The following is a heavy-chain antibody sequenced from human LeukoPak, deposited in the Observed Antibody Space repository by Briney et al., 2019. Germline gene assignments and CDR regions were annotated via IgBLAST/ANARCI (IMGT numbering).Heavy chain of an antibody. J-gene: IGHJ4*02. CDR3: ARAHLKTTPYQKKYYYDSSGYPD. Sequence: GGSLRLSCAASEFPVSSNYMSWVRQAPGKGLEWVSVIRSDGSSYYADSVKGRFTISRDISKNTVYLQVNSLRAEDTAVYYCARAHLKTTPYQKKYYYDSSGYPDWGQGTLVTVSS. V-gene: IGHV3-53*01. CDR2: IRSDGSS. D-gene: IGHD3-22*01. CDR1: EFPVSSNY.